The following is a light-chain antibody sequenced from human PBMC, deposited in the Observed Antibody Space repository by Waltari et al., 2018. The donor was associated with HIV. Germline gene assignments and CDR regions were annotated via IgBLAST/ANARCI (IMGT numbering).Light chain of an antibody. CDR2: KET. CDR1: AFPNQY. V-gene: IGLV3-25*03. Sequence: SYDLTQPPSVSVSPGQTAMITFSGDAFPNQYAYWYQQKPGQAPVLVIYKETERPAGIPERVYGSSSGTTVTLTISGVQAEDDADYYCLSAETSGTWVFGGGTKLTVL. J-gene: IGLJ3*02. CDR3: LSAETSGTWV.